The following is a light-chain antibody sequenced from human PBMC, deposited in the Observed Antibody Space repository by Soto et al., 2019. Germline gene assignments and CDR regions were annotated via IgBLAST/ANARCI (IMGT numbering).Light chain of an antibody. V-gene: IGLV3-1*01. CDR2: QDI. Sequence: SYELTQPPSVSVSPGQTASITCSGNKLGDKYASWYQQRPGQSPVLVIYQDIKRPSGIPERFSGSNSGNTATLTISGTQAVDEADYYCQAWDSSSDYVFGGGTQLTVL. CDR3: QAWDSSSDYV. J-gene: IGLJ7*01. CDR1: KLGDKY.